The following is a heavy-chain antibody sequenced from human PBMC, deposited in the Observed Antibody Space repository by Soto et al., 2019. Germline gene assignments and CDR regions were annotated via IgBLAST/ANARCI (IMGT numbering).Heavy chain of an antibody. V-gene: IGHV4-31*03. CDR1: GGSISSGGYY. CDR2: IYYSGST. D-gene: IGHD5-18*01. Sequence: QVQLQESGPGLVKPSQTLSLTCTVSGGSISSGGYYWSWIRQHPGKGLEWIGYIYYSGSTYYNPSHKSRVTLSVDTSKNKFSLKLSSVTAADTAVYYCARCTAMVTPDYWGQGTLVTVSS. J-gene: IGHJ4*02. CDR3: ARCTAMVTPDY.